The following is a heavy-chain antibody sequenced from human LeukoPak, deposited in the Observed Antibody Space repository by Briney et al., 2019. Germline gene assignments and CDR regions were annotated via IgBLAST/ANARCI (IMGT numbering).Heavy chain of an antibody. CDR1: GATFSFHW. Sequence: PGGSLRLSCVASGATFSFHWMSWVRQAPGKGLEWVANIKEDGSRKYYVDSVKGRFTVSRDNAKNSLYLQLNSLRAEDTAVYYCARWGTRDSFDIWGQGTMVTVSS. D-gene: IGHD3-16*01. CDR2: IKEDGSRK. CDR3: ARWGTRDSFDI. J-gene: IGHJ3*02. V-gene: IGHV3-7*02.